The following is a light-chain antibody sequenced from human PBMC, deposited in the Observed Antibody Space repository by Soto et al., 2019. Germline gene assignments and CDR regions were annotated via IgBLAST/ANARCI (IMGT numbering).Light chain of an antibody. Sequence: QSVLTQPASVSGSPGQSITISCTGTSNDVGSYNLVSWYQQHPGKAPKLMIYEDTKRPSGVSNRFSGSKSGNTASLTISGLRAEDEADYYCCSYAGSSTYVFGTGTKVTVL. J-gene: IGLJ1*01. CDR3: CSYAGSSTYV. CDR1: SNDVGSYNL. V-gene: IGLV2-23*01. CDR2: EDT.